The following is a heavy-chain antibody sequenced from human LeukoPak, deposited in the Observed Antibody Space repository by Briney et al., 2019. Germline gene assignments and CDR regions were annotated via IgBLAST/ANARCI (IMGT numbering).Heavy chain of an antibody. CDR1: GGSISSYY. Sequence: RTSETLSLTCTVSGGSISSYYWSWIRQPPGKGLEWIGYIYYSGGTNYNPSLKSRVTISVDTSKNQFSLKLGSVTAADTAVYYCARDTAMKRWGQGTLVTVSS. CDR2: IYYSGGT. D-gene: IGHD5-18*01. V-gene: IGHV4-59*01. J-gene: IGHJ4*02. CDR3: ARDTAMKR.